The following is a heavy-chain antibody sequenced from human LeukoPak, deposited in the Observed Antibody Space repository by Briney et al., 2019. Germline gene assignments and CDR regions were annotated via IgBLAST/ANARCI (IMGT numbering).Heavy chain of an antibody. V-gene: IGHV4-34*01. CDR3: ARSFDSSGWWFDP. CDR2: INHSGST. CDR1: GGSFSGYY. Sequence: SETLSLTCAVYGGSFSGYYWSWIRQPPGKGLEWIGEINHSGSTNYNPSLKSRVTISVDTSKNQFSLKLSSVTAADTAVYYCARSFDSSGWWFDPWGQGTLVTVSS. J-gene: IGHJ5*02. D-gene: IGHD6-25*01.